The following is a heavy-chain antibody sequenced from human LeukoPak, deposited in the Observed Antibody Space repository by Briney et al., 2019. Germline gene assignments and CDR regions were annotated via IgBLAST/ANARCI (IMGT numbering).Heavy chain of an antibody. CDR2: IYGGGST. V-gene: IGHV3-53*01. J-gene: IGHJ4*02. Sequence: GGSLRLSCAASGFTVSSIHMSWVRQAPGKGLEWVSVIYGGGSTYYADSVKGRFTISRDNSKNTLYLQMNSLRAEDTAVYYCATGSGYYLGNYWGQGTLVTVSS. D-gene: IGHD3-22*01. CDR3: ATGSGYYLGNY. CDR1: GFTVSSIH.